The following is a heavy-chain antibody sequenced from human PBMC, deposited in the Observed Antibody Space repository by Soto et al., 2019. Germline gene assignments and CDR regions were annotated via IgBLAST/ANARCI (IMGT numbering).Heavy chain of an antibody. J-gene: IGHJ4*02. CDR1: GFTFSYYW. CDR3: ARAGYGDYVIPDY. V-gene: IGHV3-74*01. CDR2: INTDGSST. D-gene: IGHD4-17*01. Sequence: EVQLVESGGGLVQPGGSLRLSCAASGFTFSYYWMHWVRQAPGKGLVWVARINTDGSSTSYADSVKGRFTISRDNAKNTLYLQMNSLRAEDTAVYYWARAGYGDYVIPDYWGQGTLVTVSS.